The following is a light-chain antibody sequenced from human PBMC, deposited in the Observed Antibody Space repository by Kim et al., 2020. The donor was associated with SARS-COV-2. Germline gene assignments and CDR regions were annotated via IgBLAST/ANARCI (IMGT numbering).Light chain of an antibody. Sequence: SPGQTASITCSGGKLEDKYACWYQQKPGQSPGLVIYHHSKRPSGSPARFSCPTPGNTATLTISGTQAMDDADFYCQAWDSSTARVFGGGTKLTVL. J-gene: IGLJ3*02. V-gene: IGLV3-1*01. CDR2: HHS. CDR3: QAWDSSTARV. CDR1: KLEDKY.